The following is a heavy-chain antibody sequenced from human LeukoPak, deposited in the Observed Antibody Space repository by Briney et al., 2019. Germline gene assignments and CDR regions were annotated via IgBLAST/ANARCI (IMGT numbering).Heavy chain of an antibody. V-gene: IGHV1-69*04. Sequence: GASVKVSCKASGGTFSSYAISWVRQAPGQGLEWMGRIIPILGIANYAQKFQGRVTITADKSTSTAYMELSSLRSEDTAVYYCARDNHGDYGPFDYWGQGTLVTVSS. D-gene: IGHD4-17*01. CDR3: ARDNHGDYGPFDY. CDR1: GGTFSSYA. CDR2: IIPILGIA. J-gene: IGHJ4*02.